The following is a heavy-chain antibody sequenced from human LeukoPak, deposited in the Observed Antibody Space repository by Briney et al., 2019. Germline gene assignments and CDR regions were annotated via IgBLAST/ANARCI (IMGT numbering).Heavy chain of an antibody. Sequence: GGSLRLSCAASAFTFSSYGMHWVRQAPGKGLEWVAVISFDGSHKYYADSVKGRFTISRDNAKNTLYLQMNSLRAEDTAVYYCARAKYYYDSSGYYFGIGLFDYWGQGTLVTVSS. J-gene: IGHJ4*02. D-gene: IGHD3-22*01. CDR3: ARAKYYYDSSGYYFGIGLFDY. CDR2: ISFDGSHK. V-gene: IGHV3-30*03. CDR1: AFTFSSYG.